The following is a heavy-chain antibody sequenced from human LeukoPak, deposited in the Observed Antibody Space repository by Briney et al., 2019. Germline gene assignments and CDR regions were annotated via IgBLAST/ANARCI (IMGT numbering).Heavy chain of an antibody. D-gene: IGHD3-3*01. Sequence: ASVKVSCKASGYTFTSYYMHWVRQAPGQGLEWMGIINPSGGSTSYAQKFQGRVTISVDTSKNQFSLKLSSVTAADTAVYYCARHSTFFGVVIIKGRVRGPFDYWGQGTLVTVSS. V-gene: IGHV1-46*01. CDR3: ARHSTFFGVVIIKGRVRGPFDY. CDR2: INPSGGST. J-gene: IGHJ4*02. CDR1: GYTFTSYY.